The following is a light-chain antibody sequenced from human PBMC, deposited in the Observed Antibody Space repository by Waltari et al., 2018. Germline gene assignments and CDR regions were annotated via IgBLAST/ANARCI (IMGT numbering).Light chain of an antibody. CDR1: QGISSY. CDR2: AAS. CDR3: QQLNSYPSWT. Sequence: IQLTQSPSSLSASVGDRVTITCRASQGISSYLAWYQQKQGKAPKLLIYAASTLQSGVPSRFSGSGSGTDFTLTISSLQPEDFATYYCQQLNSYPSWTFGQGTKVEIK. J-gene: IGKJ1*01. V-gene: IGKV1-9*01.